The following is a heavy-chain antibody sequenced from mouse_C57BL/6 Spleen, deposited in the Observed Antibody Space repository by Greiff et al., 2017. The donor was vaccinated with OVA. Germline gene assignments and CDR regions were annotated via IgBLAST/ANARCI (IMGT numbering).Heavy chain of an antibody. V-gene: IGHV1-82*01. CDR3: ARRAPSSYWYFDV. CDR1: GYAFSSSW. CDR2: IYPGDGDT. J-gene: IGHJ1*03. D-gene: IGHD3-1*01. Sequence: QVQLQQSGPELVKPGASVKISCKASGYAFSSSWMNWVKQRPGKGLEWIGRIYPGDGDTNYNGKFKGKATLTADKSSSTAYMHLSSLTSEDSAVYFCARRAPSSYWYFDVWGTGTTVTVSS.